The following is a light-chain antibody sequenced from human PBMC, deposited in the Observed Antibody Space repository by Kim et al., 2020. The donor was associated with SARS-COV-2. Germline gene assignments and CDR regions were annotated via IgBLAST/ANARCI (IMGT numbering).Light chain of an antibody. V-gene: IGLV1-51*01. J-gene: IGLJ2*01. CDR1: GSNIGNNY. Sequence: GQKVTRSGSGSGSNIGNNYVSWYQQLPGTAPKLLIYDNNKRPSGIPDRFSGSKSGTSATLGITGLQTGDEADYYCGTWDSSLSAVVFGGGTQLTVL. CDR2: DNN. CDR3: GTWDSSLSAVV.